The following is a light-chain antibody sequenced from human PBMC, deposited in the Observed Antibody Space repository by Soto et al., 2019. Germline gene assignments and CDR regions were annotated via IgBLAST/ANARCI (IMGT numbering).Light chain of an antibody. CDR3: QSYDSSLSVV. J-gene: IGLJ2*01. V-gene: IGLV1-40*01. CDR1: SSNIGAGFD. CDR2: STN. Sequence: QAVVTQSPSVSGAPGQRVTISCTGNSSNIGAGFDVHWYQQIPGTAPKLLIYSTNYRPSGVPDRFSGSKSATSASLAITGLQAEDEADYVCQSYDSSLSVVFGGGTQLTVL.